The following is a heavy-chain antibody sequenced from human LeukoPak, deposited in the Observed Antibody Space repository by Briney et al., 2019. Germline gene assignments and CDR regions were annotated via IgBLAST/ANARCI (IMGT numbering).Heavy chain of an antibody. CDR1: GFTFSSYS. D-gene: IGHD3-10*01. V-gene: IGHV3-21*01. J-gene: IGHJ5*02. Sequence: GGSLRLSCAASGFTFSSYSMNWVRQAPGKGLEWVSSISSSSSYIYYADSVKGRFTISRDNAKNSLYLQMSSLRAEDTAVYYCARDHGSITMVRGVIMRGETGWFDPWGQGTLVTVSS. CDR2: ISSSSSYI. CDR3: ARDHGSITMVRGVIMRGETGWFDP.